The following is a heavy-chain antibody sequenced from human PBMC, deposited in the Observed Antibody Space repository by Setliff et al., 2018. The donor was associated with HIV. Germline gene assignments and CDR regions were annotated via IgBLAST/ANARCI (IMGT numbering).Heavy chain of an antibody. J-gene: IGHJ3*02. V-gene: IGHV4-31*03. Sequence: KPSETLSLTCSVSGGSIRSGSYYWSWIRQHPGKGLEWIGYIYYSGSSYYNPSLKSRVTISVDTSKNQFSVKLSSVTAADTAVYYCARVLNPSDAFDIWGQGTIVTVSS. CDR1: GGSIRSGSYY. CDR2: IYYSGSS. CDR3: ARVLNPSDAFDI.